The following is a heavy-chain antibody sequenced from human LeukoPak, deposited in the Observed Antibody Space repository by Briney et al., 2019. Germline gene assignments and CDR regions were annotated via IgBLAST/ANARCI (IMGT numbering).Heavy chain of an antibody. CDR1: GGSISSGGYY. J-gene: IGHJ5*02. CDR2: IYYSGST. CDR3: AGGWGGDYVWGSYRFNWFDP. D-gene: IGHD3-16*02. V-gene: IGHV4-31*03. Sequence: TLSLTCTVSGGSISSGGYYWSWIRQHPGKGLEWIGYIYYSGSTYYNPSLKSRVTISVDTSKNQFSLKLSSVTAADTAVYCCAGGWGGDYVWGSYRFNWFDPWGQGTLVTVSS.